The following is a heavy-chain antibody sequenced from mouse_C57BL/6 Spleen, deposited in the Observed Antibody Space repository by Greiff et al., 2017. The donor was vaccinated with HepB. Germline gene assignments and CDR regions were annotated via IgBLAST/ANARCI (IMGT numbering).Heavy chain of an antibody. CDR3: ARPSYDGAY. D-gene: IGHD2-12*01. J-gene: IGHJ3*01. V-gene: IGHV3-6*01. CDR1: GYSITSGYY. Sequence: VQLKESGPGLVKPSQSLSLTCSVTGYSITSGYYWNWIRQFPGNKLEWMGYISYDGSNNYNPSLKNRISITRDTSKNQFFLKLNSVTTEDTATYYCARPSYDGAYWGQGTLVTVSA. CDR2: ISYDGSN.